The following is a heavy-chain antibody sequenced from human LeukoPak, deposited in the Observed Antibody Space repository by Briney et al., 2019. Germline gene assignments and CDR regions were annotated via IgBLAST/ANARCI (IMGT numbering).Heavy chain of an antibody. CDR3: TTRRQDGW. CDR2: IKSKSDGGTI. CDR1: GFTFSDAW. Sequence: AGGFLRLSCVGSGFTFSDAWMSWVRQAPGKGLEWVGRIKSKSDGGTIDYAAPVKGRFTISRDDSRNTLYLQMNSLKTEDTAVYYCTTRRQDGWWGQGTLVTVS. J-gene: IGHJ4*02. V-gene: IGHV3-15*01. D-gene: IGHD2-15*01.